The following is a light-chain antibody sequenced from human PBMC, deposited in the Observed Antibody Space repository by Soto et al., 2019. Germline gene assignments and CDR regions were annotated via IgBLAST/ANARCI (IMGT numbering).Light chain of an antibody. J-gene: IGKJ1*01. CDR2: GVS. V-gene: IGKV3-20*01. CDR3: QQYGRSPRT. CDR1: QSVDSNY. Sequence: EIVLTQSPGTLSLSPGERATISCRASQSVDSNYLAWYQQKPGQAPRLLIYGVSSRVTGIPDRFSGSGSGTDFALTISRLDPEDFAVYYCQQYGRSPRTFGQGTKVDIK.